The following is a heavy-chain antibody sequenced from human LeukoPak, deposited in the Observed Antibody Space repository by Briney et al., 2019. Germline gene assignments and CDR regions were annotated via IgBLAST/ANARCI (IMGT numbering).Heavy chain of an antibody. D-gene: IGHD1-14*01. Sequence: GRSLRLSCAASGFTFSSYAMHWVRRAPGKGLEWVAVISYDGSNKYYADSVKGRSTISRDNSKNTLYLQMNSLRAEDTAVYYCARDPTGGIGNGQTRYYYYGMDVWGQGTTVTVSS. CDR2: ISYDGSNK. CDR3: ARDPTGGIGNGQTRYYYYGMDV. CDR1: GFTFSSYA. V-gene: IGHV3-30-3*01. J-gene: IGHJ6*02.